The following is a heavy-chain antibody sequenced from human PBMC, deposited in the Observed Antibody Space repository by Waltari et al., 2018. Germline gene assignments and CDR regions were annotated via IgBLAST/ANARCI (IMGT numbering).Heavy chain of an antibody. CDR2: XQSDGSRX. Sequence: QXXLVESGGGXVQPGGSLRLSCAASGFIFSQXGXHWVRQAPGKGLEWVAXXQSDGSRXXXXDSVXGXXAXSRDSSKXTVYLQXXSXRDEDSAXXFCAKDLSVXGAQRWGXXYWGQGTXXTXSS. V-gene: IGHV3-30*02. CDR3: AKDLSVXGAQRWGXXY. J-gene: IGHJ1*01. D-gene: IGHD7-27*01. CDR1: GFIFSQXG.